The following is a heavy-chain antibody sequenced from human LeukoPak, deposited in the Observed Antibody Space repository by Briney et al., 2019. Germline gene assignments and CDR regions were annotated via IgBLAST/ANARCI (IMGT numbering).Heavy chain of an antibody. CDR1: GGSISSSSYY. CDR3: AREAYCSSTSCYRPYYYYYYMDV. J-gene: IGHJ6*03. D-gene: IGHD2-2*02. CDR2: IYYSGST. V-gene: IGHV4-39*07. Sequence: PSETLSLTCTVSGGSISSSSYYWGWIRQPPGKGLEWIGSIYYSGSTYYNPSLKSRVTMSVDTSKNQFSLKLSSVTAADTAVYYCAREAYCSSTSCYRPYYYYYYMDVWGKGTTVTVSS.